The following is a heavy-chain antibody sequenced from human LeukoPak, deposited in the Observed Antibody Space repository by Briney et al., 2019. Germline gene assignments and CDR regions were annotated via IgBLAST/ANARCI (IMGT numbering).Heavy chain of an antibody. J-gene: IGHJ4*02. CDR1: GFTFSNYI. V-gene: IGHV3-21*01. CDR2: ISGRSS. Sequence: GGSLRLSCAASGFTFSNYIMNWVRQAPGKGLEWVSFISGRSSYYAGSVKGRFTISRDNAKNSLYLQMNSMRAEDTAVYYCAREVRDGYDKPFDYWGQGTLVTVSS. D-gene: IGHD5-24*01. CDR3: AREVRDGYDKPFDY.